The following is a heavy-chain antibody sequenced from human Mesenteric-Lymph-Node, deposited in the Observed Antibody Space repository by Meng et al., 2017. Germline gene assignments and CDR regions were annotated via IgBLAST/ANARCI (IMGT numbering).Heavy chain of an antibody. Sequence: SETLSLTCTVSGGSISSAGYYWTWIRQHPGQGLEWIGYIEFSGSAYYNPSLKSRVTISVDPSKNHFSLRLTSVTAADTAMYYCARDRYSSAWPPHDAFDIWGRGTMVTVSS. CDR2: IEFSGSA. CDR1: GGSISSAGYY. J-gene: IGHJ3*02. V-gene: IGHV4-31*03. CDR3: ARDRYSSAWPPHDAFDI. D-gene: IGHD6-19*01.